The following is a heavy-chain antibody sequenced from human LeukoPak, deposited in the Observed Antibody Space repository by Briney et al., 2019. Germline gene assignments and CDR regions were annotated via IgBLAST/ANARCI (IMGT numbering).Heavy chain of an antibody. CDR3: ARGLFGPRGFYYGRDV. CDR2: INHSGST. D-gene: IGHD3-10*01. Sequence: PSETLSLTCAVYGGSFSGYYWSWIRQPPGKGLEWIGEINHSGSTNYNPSLKSRVTISVDTSKNQFSLKLSSVTAADTAVYYCARGLFGPRGFYYGRDVWGKGTTVTVSS. V-gene: IGHV4-34*01. CDR1: GGSFSGYY. J-gene: IGHJ6*04.